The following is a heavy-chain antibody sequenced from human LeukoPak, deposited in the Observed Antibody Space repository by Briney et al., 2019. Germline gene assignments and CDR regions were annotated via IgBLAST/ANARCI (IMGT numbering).Heavy chain of an antibody. Sequence: PSETLSLTCAVYGGSFSGYYWSWIRQPPGKGLEWIGEINHSGSTNYNPSLKSRVTISVDTSKNQFSLKLSSVTAADTAVYYCARQRRITMIVVGRGGYYFDYWGQGTLVTVSS. CDR1: GGSFSGYY. J-gene: IGHJ4*02. V-gene: IGHV4-34*01. CDR3: ARQRRITMIVVGRGGYYFDY. D-gene: IGHD3-22*01. CDR2: INHSGST.